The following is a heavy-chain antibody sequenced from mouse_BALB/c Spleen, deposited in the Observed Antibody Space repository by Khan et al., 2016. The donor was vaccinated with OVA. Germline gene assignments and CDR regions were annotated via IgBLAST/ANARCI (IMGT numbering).Heavy chain of an antibody. CDR2: IYPPNGTT. Sequence: VQLQQSGAELVKSWATVTLSCTASGLYFTDSYMHWLKQWPGQGLEWIGVIYPPNGTTNYYPNFPGKATLTDASSSNTAFLQLSSLTSEDTAVYYCARMDGKWGQGTTLTVSS. J-gene: IGHJ2*01. CDR1: GLYFTDSY. V-gene: IGHV14-3*02. CDR3: ARMDGK.